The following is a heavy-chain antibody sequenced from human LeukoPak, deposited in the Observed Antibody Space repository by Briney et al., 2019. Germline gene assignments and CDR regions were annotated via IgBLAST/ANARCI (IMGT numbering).Heavy chain of an antibody. J-gene: IGHJ4*02. V-gene: IGHV4-39*02. CDR2: IYHNGNT. Sequence: SETLSLTCSVSGGSITNGDYYWAWIRQPPGKGLEWIATIYHNGNTYYNPSLKSRVTISVDTSASQFSLKLTFVTAADAATYYCTREGSGRGIYFDHWGQGTLVGVSS. CDR1: GGSITNGDYY. D-gene: IGHD3-10*01. CDR3: TREGSGRGIYFDH.